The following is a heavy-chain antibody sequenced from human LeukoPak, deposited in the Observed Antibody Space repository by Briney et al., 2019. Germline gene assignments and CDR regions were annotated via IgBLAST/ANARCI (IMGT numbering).Heavy chain of an antibody. J-gene: IGHJ6*02. V-gene: IGHV3-48*03. CDR3: AKDFPHYYESSHGMDA. Sequence: PGGSLRLSCAASGFSFGRYEMNWVRQAPGKGLEWVSYISTTGSTVYNANSVEGRFTMSRDNAKNLLYLQMNSLRAEDAAVYYCAKDFPHYYESSHGMDAWGQGTTVTVSS. CDR1: GFSFGRYE. D-gene: IGHD3-22*01. CDR2: ISTTGSTV.